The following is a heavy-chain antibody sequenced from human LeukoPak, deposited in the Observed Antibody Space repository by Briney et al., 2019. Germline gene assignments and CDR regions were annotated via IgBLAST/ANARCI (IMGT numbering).Heavy chain of an antibody. V-gene: IGHV3-30*02. D-gene: IGHD3-9*01. CDR2: IRYDGSNK. CDR1: GFTFSSYG. Sequence: GGSLRLSCAASGFTFSSYGMHWVRQAPGKGLEWVAFIRYDGSNKYYADSVKGRFTISRDSSKNTLYLQMNSLRAEDTAVYYCAKGLRYFDWLLHWGQGTLVTVSS. CDR3: AKGLRYFDWLLH. J-gene: IGHJ4*02.